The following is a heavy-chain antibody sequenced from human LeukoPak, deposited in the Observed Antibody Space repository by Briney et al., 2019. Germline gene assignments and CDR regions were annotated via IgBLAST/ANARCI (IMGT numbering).Heavy chain of an antibody. CDR3: ARVGSGIAVAGTVRGAFDI. V-gene: IGHV3-23*01. J-gene: IGHJ3*02. CDR1: GFTFSSYG. Sequence: GGSLRLSCAASGFTFSSYGMSWVRQAPGKGLELVSAISGSGGSTYYADSVKGRFTISRDNSKNTLYLQMGSLRAEDMAVYYCARVGSGIAVAGTVRGAFDIWGQGTMVTVSS. CDR2: ISGSGGST. D-gene: IGHD6-19*01.